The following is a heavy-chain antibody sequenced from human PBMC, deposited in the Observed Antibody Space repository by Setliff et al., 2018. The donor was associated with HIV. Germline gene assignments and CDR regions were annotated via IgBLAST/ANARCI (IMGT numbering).Heavy chain of an antibody. J-gene: IGHJ5*02. CDR2: IITVFRRP. CDR3: ADSSGYYWNWFDP. CDR1: GGIFSNYA. V-gene: IGHV1-69*13. Sequence: SVKVSCKASGGIFSNYAINWVRLAPGQGLEWVGGIITVFRRPTYAQKLQGRVTITADESTSTAYMELSSLRSEDTAVYYCADSSGYYWNWFDPWGQGTLVTVSS. D-gene: IGHD3-22*01.